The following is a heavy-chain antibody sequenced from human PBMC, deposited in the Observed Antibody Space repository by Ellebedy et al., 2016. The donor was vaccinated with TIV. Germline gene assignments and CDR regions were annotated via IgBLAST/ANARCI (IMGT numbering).Heavy chain of an antibody. V-gene: IGHV3-53*01. CDR3: ARDHYSGNYEYNWFDP. D-gene: IGHD3-22*01. CDR1: DFTFSHFW. J-gene: IGHJ5*02. CDR2: IYGSGST. Sequence: GESLKISCAASDFTFSHFWMTWVRQAPGKGLEWVSVIYGSGSTFYADSVKGRFTISRDTSENTLYLEMNSLRVDDTAIYYCARDHYSGNYEYNWFDPWGQGTLVTVSS.